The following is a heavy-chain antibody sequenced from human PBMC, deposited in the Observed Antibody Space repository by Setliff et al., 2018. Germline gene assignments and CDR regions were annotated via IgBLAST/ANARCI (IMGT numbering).Heavy chain of an antibody. CDR3: ARGVSSVSWTPRY. CDR1: GDSMNDNH. D-gene: IGHD6-19*01. Sequence: SETLSLTCNVSGDSMNDNHWTWIRQPPGKGLEWIGYIYTSGGTNYNPSLKSRVTISVDMSKNQFSLKLSSVIAADTVVYYCARGVSSVSWTPRYWGRGILVTVSS. J-gene: IGHJ4*02. V-gene: IGHV4-4*08. CDR2: IYTSGGT.